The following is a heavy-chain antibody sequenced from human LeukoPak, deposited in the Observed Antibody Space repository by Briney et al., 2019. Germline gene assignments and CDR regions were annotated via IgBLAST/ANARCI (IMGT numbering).Heavy chain of an antibody. CDR1: GFTFSSYA. V-gene: IGHV3-30*01. CDR2: ISYDGSNK. D-gene: IGHD3-22*01. Sequence: GRSLRLSCAASGFTFSSYAMHWVRQAPGKGLEWVTVISYDGSNKYYADSVKGRFTISRDNSKNTLYLQMNRLRAEDTAVYYCARDSSGYYDYWGQGTLVTVSS. J-gene: IGHJ4*02. CDR3: ARDSSGYYDY.